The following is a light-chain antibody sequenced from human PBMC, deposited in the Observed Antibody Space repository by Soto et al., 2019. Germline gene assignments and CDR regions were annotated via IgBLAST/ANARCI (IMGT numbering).Light chain of an antibody. CDR2: GAS. CDR1: ESVSTN. CDR3: HQCYHWART. V-gene: IGKV3D-15*01. J-gene: IGKJ4*01. Sequence: EREMPQCRRTLYQAPGERVTLSCRASESVSTNLAWYQQKAGQAPRLLIYGASNRATYIPDRVSGSGSGTEFTLTIRCLQFDDFAVYYCHQCYHWARTFGGGTQV.